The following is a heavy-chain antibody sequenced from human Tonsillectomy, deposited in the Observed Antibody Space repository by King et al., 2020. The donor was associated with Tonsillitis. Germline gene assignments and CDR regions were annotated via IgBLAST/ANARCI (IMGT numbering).Heavy chain of an antibody. D-gene: IGHD6-13*01. CDR1: GGSFSGYY. J-gene: IGHJ5*02. V-gene: IGHV4-34*01. CDR3: ARGPEEEQQLIGDWFDP. Sequence: VQLQQWGAGLLKPSETLSLTCAVYGGSFSGYYWSWIRQPPGKGLEWIGEINHSGSTNYNPSLKSRVTISLDTSKNHFSLKLRSVTAADTAVYYCARGPEEEQQLIGDWFDPWGQGTLVTVSS. CDR2: INHSGST.